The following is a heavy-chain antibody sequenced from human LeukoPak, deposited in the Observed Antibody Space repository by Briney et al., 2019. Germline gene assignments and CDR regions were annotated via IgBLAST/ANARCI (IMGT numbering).Heavy chain of an antibody. Sequence: SETLSLTCSVSGDSMYSHYWSFIRQAAGTGLEWIGRIHTSGTTYYNPSLKSRVTLSIDTSMNQFSLRLTSVTAADTAVYYCARGDYYDGGGRNWFDPWGQGILVTVSP. J-gene: IGHJ5*02. CDR3: ARGDYYDGGGRNWFDP. CDR2: IHTSGTT. D-gene: IGHD3-3*01. CDR1: GDSMYSHY. V-gene: IGHV4-4*07.